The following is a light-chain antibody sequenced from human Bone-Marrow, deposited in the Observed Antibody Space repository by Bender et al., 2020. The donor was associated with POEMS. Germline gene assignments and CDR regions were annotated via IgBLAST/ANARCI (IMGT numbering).Light chain of an antibody. CDR3: CSSAGAYTWV. J-gene: IGLJ3*02. CDR1: SNDVGGGYDY. Sequence: QSALTQPRSVSGSPGQSVTISCTGSSNDVGGGYDYVSWYQHHPGKAPKLIIYDVTTRPSGVSDRFSGSKSGNRASLTISGLQAEDEAHYYCCSSAGAYTWVFGGGTRLTVL. V-gene: IGLV2-11*01. CDR2: DVT.